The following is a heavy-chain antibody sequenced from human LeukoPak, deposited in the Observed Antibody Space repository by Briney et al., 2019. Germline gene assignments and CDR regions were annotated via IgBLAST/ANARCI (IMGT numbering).Heavy chain of an antibody. J-gene: IGHJ4*02. V-gene: IGHV3-23*01. D-gene: IGHD3-22*01. CDR1: GFTFSNYA. CDR2: ISGSGNSA. Sequence: PGGSLRLSCAASGFTFSNYAMSWVRQTPGKRLEWVSAISGSGNSAYYADSVKGRFTISRDTSKNTLFLQIDSLRAEDTAVYYCAKASGSTGYYYFDSWGQGTLVPVSS. CDR3: AKASGSTGYYYFDS.